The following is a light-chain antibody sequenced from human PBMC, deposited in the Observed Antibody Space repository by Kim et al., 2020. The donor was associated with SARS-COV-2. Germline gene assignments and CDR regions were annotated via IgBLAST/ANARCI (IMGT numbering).Light chain of an antibody. CDR1: QSIGTR. Sequence: DIQMTQSPSTLSASVGDRVTITCRANQSIGTRLAWYQQKPGKAPTLLIYKTSTLQSGVPSSFSGSGSGTEFTLSIGNLQPDDFATYYCQQYNNYPRTFGQGTKVEIK. CDR3: QQYNNYPRT. J-gene: IGKJ1*01. V-gene: IGKV1-5*03. CDR2: KTS.